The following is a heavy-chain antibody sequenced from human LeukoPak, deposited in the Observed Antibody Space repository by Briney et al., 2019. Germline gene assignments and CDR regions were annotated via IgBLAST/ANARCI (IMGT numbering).Heavy chain of an antibody. Sequence: GGSLRLSCAASGFTFSSYGMHWVRQAPGKGLEWVAVISYDGSNKYYADSVKGRFTISRDNSKNTLYLQMNSLRAEDTAVYYCAKDSYSRSLDYWGQGTLVTVSS. CDR2: ISYDGSNK. D-gene: IGHD6-13*01. V-gene: IGHV3-30*18. CDR1: GFTFSSYG. J-gene: IGHJ4*02. CDR3: AKDSYSRSLDY.